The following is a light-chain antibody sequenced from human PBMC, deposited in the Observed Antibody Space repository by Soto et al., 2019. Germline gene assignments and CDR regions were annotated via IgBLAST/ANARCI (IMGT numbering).Light chain of an antibody. J-gene: IGLJ2*01. Sequence: SYELTQPPSVSVSRGQTASITCSGDKLGNKYASWYQQKPGQSPVLVIYQDTKRPSGIPERFSGSNSGNTATLTISGTQAMDEADYYCQAWDSSVVFGGGTKLTVL. V-gene: IGLV3-1*01. CDR2: QDT. CDR3: QAWDSSVV. CDR1: KLGNKY.